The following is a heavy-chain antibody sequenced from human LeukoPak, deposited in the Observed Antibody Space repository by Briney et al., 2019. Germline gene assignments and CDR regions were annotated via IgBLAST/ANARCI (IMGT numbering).Heavy chain of an antibody. D-gene: IGHD6-13*01. V-gene: IGHV7-4-1*02. CDR2: INTNTGNP. J-gene: IGHJ5*02. CDR1: GYTFTSYA. CDR3: ARGELGAAAYTYNWFDP. Sequence: GASVKVSCKASGYTFTSYAMNWVRQAPGQGLEWMGWINTNTGNPTYAQGFTGRFVFSLDTSVSTAYLQISSLKAEDTAVYYCARGELGAAAYTYNWFDPWGQGTLVTVSS.